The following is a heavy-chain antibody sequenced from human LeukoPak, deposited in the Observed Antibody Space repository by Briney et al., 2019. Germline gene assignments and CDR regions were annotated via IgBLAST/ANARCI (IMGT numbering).Heavy chain of an antibody. J-gene: IGHJ5*02. CDR2: ISAYNGNT. CDR3: ASILDRANWFDP. V-gene: IGHV1-18*01. CDR1: GYTFTSYG. Sequence: ASVKVSCKASGYTFTSYGISWVRQAPGQGLEWMGWISAYNGNTNYAQKLQGRVTMTTGTSTSTAYMELRSLRSDDTAVYYCASILDRANWFDPWGQGTLVTVSS.